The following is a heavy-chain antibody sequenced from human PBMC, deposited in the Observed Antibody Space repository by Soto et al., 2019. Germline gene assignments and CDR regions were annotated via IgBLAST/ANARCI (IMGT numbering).Heavy chain of an antibody. CDR3: ARGEGDILTGYYKAPPPYNWFDP. Sequence: PSETLSLTCTVSGGSISSSSYYWGWIRQPPGKGLEWIGSIYYSGSTYYNPSLKSRVTISVDTSKNQFSLKLSSVTAADTAVYYCARGEGDILTGYYKAPPPYNWFDPWGQGTPVTVSS. J-gene: IGHJ5*02. CDR2: IYYSGST. D-gene: IGHD3-9*01. V-gene: IGHV4-39*01. CDR1: GGSISSSSYY.